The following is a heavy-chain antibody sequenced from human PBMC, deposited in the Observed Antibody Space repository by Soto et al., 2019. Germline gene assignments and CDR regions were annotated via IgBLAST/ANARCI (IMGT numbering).Heavy chain of an antibody. CDR1: GGTFSSYA. D-gene: IGHD4-17*01. Sequence: GASVKVSCKASGGTFSSYAISWVRQAPGQGLEWMGGIIPIFGTANYAQKFQGRVTITADESTSTAYMELSSLRSEDTAVYYCARGFVGDYGTLNWFDPWGQGTLVTVLL. CDR2: IIPIFGTA. CDR3: ARGFVGDYGTLNWFDP. V-gene: IGHV1-69*13. J-gene: IGHJ5*02.